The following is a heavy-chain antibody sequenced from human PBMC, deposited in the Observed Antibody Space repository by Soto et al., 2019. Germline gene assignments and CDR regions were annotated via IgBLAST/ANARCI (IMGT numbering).Heavy chain of an antibody. CDR2: ISAHNGNT. D-gene: IGHD1-1*01. V-gene: IGHV1-18*01. Sequence: QVHLVQSGAEVKKPGASVKVSGQGSGYAFTTYGITWVRQAPGQGLEWMGWISAHNGNTNYAQKLQGRVTVTRDTATSTAYMEVRSLRYDDTAVYYCARGRYGDYWGQGALVTVSS. CDR3: ARGRYGDY. CDR1: GYAFTTYG. J-gene: IGHJ4*02.